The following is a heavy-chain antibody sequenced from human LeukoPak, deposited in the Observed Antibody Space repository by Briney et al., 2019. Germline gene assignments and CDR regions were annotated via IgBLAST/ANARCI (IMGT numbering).Heavy chain of an antibody. J-gene: IGHJ4*02. D-gene: IGHD6-19*01. CDR3: ARGGRIAVAE. CDR1: RFTFSSYS. CDR2: ISSSSSTI. V-gene: IGHV3-48*01. Sequence: PGGSLRLSCAASRFTFSSYSMNWVRQAPGKGLEWVSYISSSSSTIYYADSVKGRFTISRDNAKNSLYLQMNSLRAEDTAVYYCARGGRIAVAEWGQGTLVTVSS.